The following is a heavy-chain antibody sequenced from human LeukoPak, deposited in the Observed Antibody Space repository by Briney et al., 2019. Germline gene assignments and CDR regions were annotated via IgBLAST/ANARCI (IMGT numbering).Heavy chain of an antibody. V-gene: IGHV3-23*01. D-gene: IGHD2-2*01. CDR2: ISGSGGST. Sequence: PGGSLRPSCAASGFTFSSYAMSWVRQAPGKGLEWVSAISGSGGSTYYADSVKGRFTISRDNSKNTLYLQMNSLRAEDTAVYYCAKVGTVVPAARFDYWGQGTLVTVSS. J-gene: IGHJ4*02. CDR1: GFTFSSYA. CDR3: AKVGTVVPAARFDY.